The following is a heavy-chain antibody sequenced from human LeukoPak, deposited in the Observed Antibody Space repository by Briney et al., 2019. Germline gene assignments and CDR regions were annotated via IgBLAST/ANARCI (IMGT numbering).Heavy chain of an antibody. V-gene: IGHV1-18*01. CDR1: GYPFSDYG. CDR3: AREVWCSGDTCYRYAFDI. Sequence: ASVRVSCKASGYPFSDYGIIWVRQAPGQGLEWMAYVSPYNGKTEYAQKIQGRVTVATDTSTSTAYMELRNLRSDDTALYYCAREVWCSGDTCYRYAFDIWGQGTMVTVFS. CDR2: VSPYNGKT. D-gene: IGHD2-15*01. J-gene: IGHJ3*02.